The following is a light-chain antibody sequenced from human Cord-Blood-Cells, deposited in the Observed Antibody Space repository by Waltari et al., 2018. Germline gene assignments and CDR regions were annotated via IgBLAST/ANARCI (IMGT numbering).Light chain of an antibody. V-gene: IGLV1-47*01. CDR1: SSTTGSNA. CDR2: RNN. J-gene: IGLJ2*01. CDR3: AAWDDSLSGVV. Sequence: QSVLTQPPPASGTPGQRVPTSCSGSSSTTGSNAVYLYQQLPGTAPKLLIYRNNQRPSGVPDRFSGSKSGTSASLTISGLRSEDEADYYCAAWDDSLSGVVFGGGTKLTVL.